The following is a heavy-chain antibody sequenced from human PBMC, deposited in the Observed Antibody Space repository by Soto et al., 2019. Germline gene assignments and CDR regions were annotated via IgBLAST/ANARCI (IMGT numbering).Heavy chain of an antibody. V-gene: IGHV3-48*01. CDR3: ARGPMPVGAITS. D-gene: IGHD1-26*01. J-gene: IGHJ5*02. CDR1: GFTFSTHS. CDR2: ISSGSSTI. Sequence: EVPLVESGGGLVQPGGSLRLSCAASGFTFSTHSMNWVRQTPGKGLEWVSYISSGSSTIYYADSVKGRFTISRHNAKNSVFLQMNSLRAEDTAVYYCARGPMPVGAITSWGQGTLVTVSS.